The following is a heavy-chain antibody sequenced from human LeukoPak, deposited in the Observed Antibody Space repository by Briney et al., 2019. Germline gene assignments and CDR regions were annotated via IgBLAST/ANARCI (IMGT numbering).Heavy chain of an antibody. Sequence: SETLPLTCTVSGGSISSYYWSWIRQPPGKGLEWIGYIYYSGSTNYNPSLKSRVTISVDTSKNQFSLKLSSVTAADTAVYYCARLFGYSSSWYENWFDPWGQGTLVTVSS. V-gene: IGHV4-59*08. CDR2: IYYSGST. CDR3: ARLFGYSSSWYENWFDP. D-gene: IGHD6-13*01. CDR1: GGSISSYY. J-gene: IGHJ5*02.